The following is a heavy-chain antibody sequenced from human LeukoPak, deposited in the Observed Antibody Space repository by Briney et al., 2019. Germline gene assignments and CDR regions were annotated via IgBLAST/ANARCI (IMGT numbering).Heavy chain of an antibody. CDR1: GFTFSSYA. Sequence: GGSLRLSCAASGFTFSSYAMSWVRQAPGEGLEWVSAISGSGGSTYYADSVKGRFTISRDNSNNTLYLQMNSLRAEDTAVYYCAKLYSSSSGSGDYWGQGTLVTVSS. CDR2: ISGSGGST. D-gene: IGHD6-6*01. CDR3: AKLYSSSSGSGDY. J-gene: IGHJ4*02. V-gene: IGHV3-23*01.